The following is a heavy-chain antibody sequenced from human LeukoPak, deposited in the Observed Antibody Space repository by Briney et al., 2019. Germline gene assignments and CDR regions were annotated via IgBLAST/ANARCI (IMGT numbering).Heavy chain of an antibody. V-gene: IGHV1-69*01. CDR1: GGTFSSYA. Sequence: SVKVSCTASGGTFSSYAISWVRQAPGQGLEWMGGIIPIFGTANYAQKFQGRVTITADESTSTAYMELSSLRSEDTAVYYCARVRCGGDCYFDYWGQGTLVTVSS. D-gene: IGHD2-21*02. CDR2: IIPIFGTA. CDR3: ARVRCGGDCYFDY. J-gene: IGHJ4*02.